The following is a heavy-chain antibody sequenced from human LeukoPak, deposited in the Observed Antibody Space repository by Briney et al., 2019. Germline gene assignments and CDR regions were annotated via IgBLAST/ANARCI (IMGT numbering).Heavy chain of an antibody. CDR2: ISAYNGNT. CDR3: VKPYYDILTGYQDAFDI. D-gene: IGHD3-9*01. Sequence: ASVKVSCKASGGTFSSYAISWVRQAPGQGLEWMGWISAYNGNTNYAQKLQGRVTMTTDTSTSTAYMELRSLRSDDTAVYYCVKPYYDILTGYQDAFDIWGQGTMVTVSS. CDR1: GGTFSSYA. J-gene: IGHJ3*02. V-gene: IGHV1-18*01.